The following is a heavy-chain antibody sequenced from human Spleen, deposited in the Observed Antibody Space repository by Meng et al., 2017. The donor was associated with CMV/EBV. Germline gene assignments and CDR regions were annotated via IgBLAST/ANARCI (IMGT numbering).Heavy chain of an antibody. CDR1: GGSISSYY. CDR2: IYYSGSS. D-gene: IGHD3-9*01. CDR3: ATYYDISKYYFDY. J-gene: IGHJ4*02. V-gene: IGHV4-59*01. Sequence: GSLRLSCTVSGGSISSYYWSWIRQPPGKGLEWIGYIYYSGSSNYNPSLKSRVTISVDTSKNQFSLKLSSVTAADTAVYYCATYYDISKYYFDYWGQGTLVTVSS.